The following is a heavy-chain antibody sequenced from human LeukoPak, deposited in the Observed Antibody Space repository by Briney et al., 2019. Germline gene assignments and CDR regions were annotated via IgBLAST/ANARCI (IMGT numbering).Heavy chain of an antibody. CDR1: GYTFTGYY. CDR3: AIYGSGSYYLPLDY. J-gene: IGHJ4*02. D-gene: IGHD3-10*01. Sequence: SVKVSCKASGYTFTGYYMHWVRQAPGQGLEWMGGIIPIFGTANYAQKFQGRVTITADKSTSTAYMELSSLRSEDTAVYYCAIYGSGSYYLPLDYWGQGTLVTVSS. V-gene: IGHV1-69*06. CDR2: IIPIFGTA.